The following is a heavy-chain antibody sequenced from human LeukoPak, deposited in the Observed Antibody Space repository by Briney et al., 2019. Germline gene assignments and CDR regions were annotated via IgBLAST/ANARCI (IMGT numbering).Heavy chain of an antibody. CDR3: ARRGCWSGYLGGRQDSNWFDP. V-gene: IGHV5-51*01. D-gene: IGHD3-3*01. CDR2: IYPGDSDT. J-gene: IGHJ5*02. CDR1: GYSFTSYW. Sequence: GESLKISCKGSGYSFTSYWIGWVRQMPGKGLEWMGIIYPGDSDTRYSPSFQGQVTISADKSISTAYLQWSSLKASDTAMYYCARRGCWSGYLGGRQDSNWFDPWGQGTLVTVSS.